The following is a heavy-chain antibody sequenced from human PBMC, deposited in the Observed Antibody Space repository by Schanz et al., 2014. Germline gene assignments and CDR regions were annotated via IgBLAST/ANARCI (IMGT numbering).Heavy chain of an antibody. CDR2: IYYSGST. J-gene: IGHJ6*02. CDR1: GGSISRGFYS. Sequence: QVQLQESGSGLVKPSQTLSLTCAVSGGSISRGFYSWNWIRQPPGRGLEWIGCIYYSGSTYYNPSLKTRAPISIDRSKAQFSLSLNSVPAADTAVYYCAREDRYYHGLDVWGQGTTVTVS. V-gene: IGHV4-30-2*01. CDR3: AREDRYYHGLDV.